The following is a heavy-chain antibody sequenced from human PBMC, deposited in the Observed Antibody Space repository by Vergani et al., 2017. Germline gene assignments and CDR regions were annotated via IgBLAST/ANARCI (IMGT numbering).Heavy chain of an antibody. Sequence: EVQLLESGGGLVQPGGSLRLSCAASGFTFSSYSMNWVRQAPGKGLEWVSYISSSSSTIYYADSVKGRFTISRDNAKNSLYLQMNSLRAEDTAVYYCARDNAGDAFDIWGQGTMVTVSS. CDR1: GFTFSSYS. V-gene: IGHV3-48*01. D-gene: IGHD2-8*01. J-gene: IGHJ3*02. CDR3: ARDNAGDAFDI. CDR2: ISSSSSTI.